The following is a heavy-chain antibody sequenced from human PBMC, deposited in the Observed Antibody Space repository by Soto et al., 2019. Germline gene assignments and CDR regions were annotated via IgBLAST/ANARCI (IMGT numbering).Heavy chain of an antibody. D-gene: IGHD1-26*01. CDR3: ARTSFVSGSYYFDY. Sequence: SETLSLTCAVSGGSISSGGYSWSWIRQPPGKGLEWIGYIYHSGSTYYNPSLKSRVTISVDRSKNQFSLKLSSVTAADTAVYYCARTSFVSGSYYFDYWGQGTLVTVSS. CDR1: GGSISSGGYS. CDR2: IYHSGST. V-gene: IGHV4-30-2*01. J-gene: IGHJ4*02.